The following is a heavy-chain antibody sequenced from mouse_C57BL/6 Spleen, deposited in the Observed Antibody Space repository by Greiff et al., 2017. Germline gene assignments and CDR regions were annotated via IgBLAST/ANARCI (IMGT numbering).Heavy chain of an antibody. V-gene: IGHV1-80*01. J-gene: IGHJ3*01. CDR2: IYPGDGDT. CDR3: ARTKGYDYDD. CDR1: GYAFSDYW. Sequence: QVQLQQSGAELVKPGASVKISCKASGYAFSDYWMNWVKQRPGKGLEWIGQIYPGDGDTNYNGKFKGKATLTADKSSSTAYMQLSSLTSEDSAVYFCARTKGYDYDDWGQGTLVTVSA. D-gene: IGHD2-4*01.